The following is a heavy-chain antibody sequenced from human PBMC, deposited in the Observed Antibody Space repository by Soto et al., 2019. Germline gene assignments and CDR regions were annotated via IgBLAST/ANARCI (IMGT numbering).Heavy chain of an antibody. CDR1: GYTFTSYY. CDR3: ARDEMAAAGSTYFDY. J-gene: IGHJ4*02. CDR2: INPSGGST. V-gene: IGHV1-46*03. D-gene: IGHD6-13*01. Sequence: ASVKVSCKASGYTFTSYYMHWVRQAPGQGLEWMGIINPSGGSTSYAQKFQGRVTMTRDTSTSTVYMELSSLRSEDTAVYYCARDEMAAAGSTYFDYWGQGTLVTVSS.